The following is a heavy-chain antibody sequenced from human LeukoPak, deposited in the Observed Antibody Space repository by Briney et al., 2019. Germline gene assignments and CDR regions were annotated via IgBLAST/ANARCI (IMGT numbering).Heavy chain of an antibody. Sequence: SETLSLTCTVSGGSIRSSYYYWGWVRQPPGKGLEWIGEIYHSGSTNYNPSLKSRVTISVDKSKNQFSLKLSSVTAADTAVYYCARGGARYYYDSSGYPLDYWGQGTLVTVSS. D-gene: IGHD3-22*01. J-gene: IGHJ4*02. CDR1: GGSIRSSYYY. CDR3: ARGGARYYYDSSGYPLDY. CDR2: IYHSGST. V-gene: IGHV4-39*07.